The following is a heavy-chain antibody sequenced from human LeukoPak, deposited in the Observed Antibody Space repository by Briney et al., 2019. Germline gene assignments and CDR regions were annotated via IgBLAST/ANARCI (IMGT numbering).Heavy chain of an antibody. CDR2: SNPNSVGT. CDR3: ARDLFFAAAEREGDDY. CDR1: GSTFTVYY. D-gene: IGHD6-13*01. J-gene: IGHJ4*02. V-gene: IGHV1-2*02. Sequence: ASVKVSCKASGSTFTVYYSHWLRQAPGQLLEWIVWSNPNSVGTNYAQKFQGRVTLTRDTSIRTAYMAMSSLISDDTGVYYCARDLFFAAAEREGDDYWGQGTLVTVSS.